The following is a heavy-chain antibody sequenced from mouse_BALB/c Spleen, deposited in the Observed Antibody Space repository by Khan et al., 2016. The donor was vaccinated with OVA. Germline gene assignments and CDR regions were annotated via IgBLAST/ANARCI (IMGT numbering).Heavy chain of an antibody. J-gene: IGHJ4*01. CDR3: ARSTVMDY. D-gene: IGHD1-1*01. CDR2: IWAGGNT. V-gene: IGHV2-9*02. Sequence: VQLVESGHGLVAPSQSLSITCTVSGFSLTTYDVHWVRQPPGKGLEWLGIIWAGGNTNYNSALMSRLSISKDNSKSQVFLKMNSLQTDDTAMYYCARSTVMDYWGQGTSVTVSS. CDR1: GFSLTTYD.